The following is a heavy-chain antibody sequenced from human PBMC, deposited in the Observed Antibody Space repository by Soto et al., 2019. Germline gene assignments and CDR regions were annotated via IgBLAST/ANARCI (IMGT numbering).Heavy chain of an antibody. V-gene: IGHV1-69*01. CDR2: IIPIFGTT. CDR1: GGTFSTYS. Sequence: QVQLVQSGAEVKKPGSSVKVSCKASGGTFSTYSISWVRQAPGQGLEWMGGIIPIFGTTNYAQKLQGRVTITADESTNTAYLELSRLLSEDTAVYYCPRARPYCPGGRCYSGNHYYYYVIDGWGQGTKVTVSS. D-gene: IGHD2-15*01. CDR3: PRARPYCPGGRCYSGNHYYYYVIDG. J-gene: IGHJ6*02.